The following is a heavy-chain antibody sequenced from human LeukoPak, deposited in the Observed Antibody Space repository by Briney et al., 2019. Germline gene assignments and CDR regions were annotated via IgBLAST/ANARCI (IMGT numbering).Heavy chain of an antibody. CDR2: INHSGST. CDR3: ARRGLETGESLGFDY. V-gene: IGHV4-34*01. CDR1: GGSFSGYY. D-gene: IGHD7-27*01. J-gene: IGHJ4*02. Sequence: PSETLSLTCAVYGGSFSGYYWSWIRQPPGKGLEWIGEINHSGSTNYNPSLKSRVTISVDTSKNQFSLKLSSVTAADTAVYYCARRGLETGESLGFDYWGQGTLVTVSS.